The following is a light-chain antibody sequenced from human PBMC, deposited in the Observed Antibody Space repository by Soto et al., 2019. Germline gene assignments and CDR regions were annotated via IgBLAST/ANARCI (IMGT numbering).Light chain of an antibody. Sequence: IQMTQSPSSLSASVGDRVTITCRASQSISTNLNWYQRKPGKAPKLQIYAASNLQSGVPSTFSSGGSGTDFTLTISSLQPEDFATYYCQQTYSMPPTFGQGTKVEIK. J-gene: IGKJ1*01. V-gene: IGKV1-39*01. CDR2: AAS. CDR1: QSISTN. CDR3: QQTYSMPPT.